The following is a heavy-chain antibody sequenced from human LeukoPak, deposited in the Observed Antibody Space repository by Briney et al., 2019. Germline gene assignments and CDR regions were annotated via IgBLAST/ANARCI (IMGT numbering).Heavy chain of an antibody. D-gene: IGHD3-3*01. CDR3: ARDRKINDFWSGYYYYGMDV. V-gene: IGHV1-18*01. CDR1: GYTFTSYG. Sequence: ASVKVSCKASGYTFTSYGISWVRQAPGQGLEWMGWISAYKGNTNYAQKLQGGVTMTTDTSTSTAYMELRSLRSDDTAVYYCARDRKINDFWSGYYYYGMDVWGQGTTVTVSS. CDR2: ISAYKGNT. J-gene: IGHJ6*02.